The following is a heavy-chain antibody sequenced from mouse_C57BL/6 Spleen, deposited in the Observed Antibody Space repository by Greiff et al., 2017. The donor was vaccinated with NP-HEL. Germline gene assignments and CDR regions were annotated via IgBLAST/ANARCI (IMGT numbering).Heavy chain of an antibody. CDR3: ARFGANWDDY. CDR2: IYPGDGDT. Sequence: QVQLQQSGPELVKPGASVKISCKASGYAFSSSWMNWVKQRPGKGLEWIGRIYPGDGDTNYNGKFKGKATLTADKSSSTAYMQLSSLTSEDSAVYFCARFGANWDDYWGQGTTLTVSS. V-gene: IGHV1-82*01. J-gene: IGHJ2*01. D-gene: IGHD4-1*01. CDR1: GYAFSSSW.